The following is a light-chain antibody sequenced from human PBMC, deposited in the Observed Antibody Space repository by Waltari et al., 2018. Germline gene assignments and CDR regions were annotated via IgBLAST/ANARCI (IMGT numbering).Light chain of an antibody. CDR1: QSVSSN. CDR3: QQYNNWLIT. CDR2: GAS. V-gene: IGKV3D-15*01. J-gene: IGKJ5*01. Sequence: ELVMTQSPATLSVSPGERATLSCRASQSVSSNLAWYKQKPGQAPRLLIYGASTRATGIPARFSGSGSGTEFTLTISSLQSEDFAVYYCQQYNNWLITFGQGTRLEIK.